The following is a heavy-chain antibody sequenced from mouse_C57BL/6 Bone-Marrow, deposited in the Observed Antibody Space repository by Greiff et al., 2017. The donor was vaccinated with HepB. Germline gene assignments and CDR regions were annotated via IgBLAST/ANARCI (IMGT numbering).Heavy chain of an antibody. Sequence: EVKVVESEGGLVQPGSSMKLSCTASGFTFSDYYMAWVRQVPEKGLEWVANINYDGSSTYYLDSLKSRFIISRDNAKNILYLQMSSLKSEDTATYYCARGYYYGSSWDAMDYWGQGTSVTVSS. D-gene: IGHD1-1*01. V-gene: IGHV5-16*01. CDR3: ARGYYYGSSWDAMDY. CDR2: INYDGSST. CDR1: GFTFSDYY. J-gene: IGHJ4*01.